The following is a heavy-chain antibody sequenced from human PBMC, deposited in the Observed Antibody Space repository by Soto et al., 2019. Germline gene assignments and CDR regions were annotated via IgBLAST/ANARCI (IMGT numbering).Heavy chain of an antibody. CDR3: ARATAGLDAFDI. CDR2: ISSSSSTI. V-gene: IGHV3-48*04. D-gene: IGHD6-25*01. CDR1: GFTFSSYS. J-gene: IGHJ3*02. Sequence: GGSLRLSCAASGFTFSSYSMNWVRQAPGKGLEWVSYISSSSSTIYYADSVKGRFTISRDNAKNSLYLQMNSLRAEDAAVYYCARATAGLDAFDIWGQGTMVTVSS.